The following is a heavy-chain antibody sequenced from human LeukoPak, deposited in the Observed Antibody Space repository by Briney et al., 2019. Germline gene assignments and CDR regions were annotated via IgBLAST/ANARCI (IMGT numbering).Heavy chain of an antibody. CDR2: ISGSGGST. Sequence: GASLRLSCAASGFTFSSYAMSWVSQAPGKGLEWVSTISGSGGSTYYADSVKGRFTISRDNSKNTLYLQMNSLRVEDTAVYYCAKDRSVGVAIYYYYGMDVWGQGTTVTVSS. CDR3: AKDRSVGVAIYYYYGMDV. CDR1: GFTFSSYA. V-gene: IGHV3-23*01. J-gene: IGHJ6*02. D-gene: IGHD3-3*01.